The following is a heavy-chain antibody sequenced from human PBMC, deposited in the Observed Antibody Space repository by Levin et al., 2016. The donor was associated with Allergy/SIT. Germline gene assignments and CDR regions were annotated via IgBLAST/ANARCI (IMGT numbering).Heavy chain of an antibody. J-gene: IGHJ3*02. Sequence: ASVKVSCKASGYTFTGYYMHWVRQAPGQGLEWMGWINPNSGGTNYAQKFQGRVTMTRDTSISTAYMELSRLRSDDTAVYYCARDLDEWLRLTAFDIWGQGTMVTVSS. V-gene: IGHV1-2*02. CDR3: ARDLDEWLRLTAFDI. D-gene: IGHD5-12*01. CDR1: GYTFTGYY. CDR2: INPNSGGT.